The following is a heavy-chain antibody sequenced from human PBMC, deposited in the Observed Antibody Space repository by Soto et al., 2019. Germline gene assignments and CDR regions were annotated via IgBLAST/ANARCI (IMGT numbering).Heavy chain of an antibody. Sequence: AGGSLRLSCAASGFTFSSYGVHWVRQAPGKGLEWVAFIWHDGGNKFYAESVKGRFTISRDNSKNTLYLQMTSLSAEDTAMYYCARDGDVNTGFGKDYWGQGTLVTVSS. CDR3: ARDGDVNTGFGKDY. J-gene: IGHJ4*02. CDR2: IWHDGGNK. CDR1: GFTFSSYG. V-gene: IGHV3-33*01. D-gene: IGHD3-16*01.